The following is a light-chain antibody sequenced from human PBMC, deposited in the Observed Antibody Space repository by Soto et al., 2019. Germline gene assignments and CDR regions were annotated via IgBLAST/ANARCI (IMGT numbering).Light chain of an antibody. V-gene: IGKV3-15*01. CDR1: QSVASN. Sequence: EMAVTQSPATLSVSPGERATLSCRASQSVASNLAWYQQKPGQTPRLLIYAASTRATGIPARFSGSGSGTDFTLTITRLEPEDFAVYYCQQYGGSPRTFGQGTKVDIK. CDR3: QQYGGSPRT. J-gene: IGKJ1*01. CDR2: AAS.